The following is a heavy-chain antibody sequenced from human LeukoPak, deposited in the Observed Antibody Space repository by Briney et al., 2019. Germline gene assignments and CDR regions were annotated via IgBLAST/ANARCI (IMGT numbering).Heavy chain of an antibody. V-gene: IGHV3-21*04. D-gene: IGHD1-26*01. CDR2: ISSSSSYT. J-gene: IGHJ4*02. Sequence: GGSLRLSCAASGFTFSSYSMNWVRQAPGKGLEWVSSISSSSSYTYYADSVKGRFTISRDNAKNSLYLQMNSLRAEDTAVYYCARADEWDPIDYWGQGTLVTVSS. CDR3: ARADEWDPIDY. CDR1: GFTFSSYS.